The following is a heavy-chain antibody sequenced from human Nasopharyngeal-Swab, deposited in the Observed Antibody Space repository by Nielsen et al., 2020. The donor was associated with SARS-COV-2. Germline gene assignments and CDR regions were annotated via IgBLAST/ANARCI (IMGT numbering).Heavy chain of an antibody. D-gene: IGHD3-16*01. V-gene: IGHV4-61*01. Sequence: GSLRLSCTVSGDSVSSGSDYWTWIRQPPGKGLEWMGYVYNSGSTKYNPSLKSRVTISADTSKNQFSVKLTSVTAADTAVYYCARERGGWDSFDIWGQGTLVTVSS. J-gene: IGHJ3*02. CDR3: ARERGGWDSFDI. CDR1: GDSVSSGSDY. CDR2: VYNSGST.